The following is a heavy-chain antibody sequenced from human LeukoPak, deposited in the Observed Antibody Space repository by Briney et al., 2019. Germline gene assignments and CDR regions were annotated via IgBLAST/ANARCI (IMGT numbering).Heavy chain of an antibody. V-gene: IGHV3-23*01. CDR3: ATQISESYSSWFDP. J-gene: IGHJ5*02. D-gene: IGHD1-26*01. CDR2: SGGSGSNT. CDR1: GSTFSSDA. Sequence: GRSLRLSCPASGSTFSSDAMSWVRQPPGEWREWLSASGGSGSNTYYADSVKGRFTISRDNSKNTLSLQMNSLRAEDTAVYYCATQISESYSSWFDPWGQGTLVTVSS.